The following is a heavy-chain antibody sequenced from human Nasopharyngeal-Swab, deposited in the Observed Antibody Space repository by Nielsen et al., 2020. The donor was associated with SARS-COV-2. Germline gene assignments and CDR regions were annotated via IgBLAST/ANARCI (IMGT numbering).Heavy chain of an antibody. CDR1: GFTFSNYG. CDR2: ISYDGNIK. V-gene: IGHV3-30*18. CDR3: AKAFGEDQLAEDAFDA. Sequence: GGSLRLSCAASGFTFSNYGMHWVRQAPGKGLEWVAVISYDGNIKSYADSVRGRFLISRDNSHKTRYLQRRRVRTEDRAVYYCAKAFGEDQLAEDAFDAWGQGTMVTASS. D-gene: IGHD3-16*01. J-gene: IGHJ3*01.